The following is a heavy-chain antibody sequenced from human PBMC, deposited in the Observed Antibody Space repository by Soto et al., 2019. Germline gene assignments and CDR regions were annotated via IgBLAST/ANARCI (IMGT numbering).Heavy chain of an antibody. CDR2: IWYDGNKK. CDR1: GFTFSSYG. CDR3: ARQVVPAAPYYYYGMDV. V-gene: IGHV3-33*01. Sequence: VQLVESGGGVVQPGRSLRLSCAASGFTFSSYGMHWVRQAPGKGLEWVAVIWYDGNKKYYADSVKGRFTISRDNSKNTLYLQMNSLRAEDTAVYYCARQVVPAAPYYYYGMDVWGQGTTVAVSS. D-gene: IGHD2-2*01. J-gene: IGHJ6*02.